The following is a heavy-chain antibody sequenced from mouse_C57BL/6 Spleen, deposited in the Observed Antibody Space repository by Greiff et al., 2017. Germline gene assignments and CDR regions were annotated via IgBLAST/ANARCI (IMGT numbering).Heavy chain of an antibody. CDR1: GFTFSSYG. CDR2: ISSGGSYT. J-gene: IGHJ4*01. V-gene: IGHV5-6*01. CDR3: ARQEGDEGFYAMDY. Sequence: EVKLVESGGDLVKPGGSLKLSCAASGFTFSSYGMSWVRQTPDKRLEWVATISSGGSYTYYPDSVKGRFTISRDNAKNTLYLQMSSLKSEDTAMYYCARQEGDEGFYAMDYWGQGTSVTVSS.